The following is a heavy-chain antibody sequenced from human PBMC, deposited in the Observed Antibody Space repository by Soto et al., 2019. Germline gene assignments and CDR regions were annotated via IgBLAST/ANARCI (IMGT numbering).Heavy chain of an antibody. Sequence: PGGSLRLSCAASGFTFSSYAMSWVRQAPGKGLEWVSAISGSGGSTYYADSVKGRFTISRDNSKNTLYLQMNSLRAEDTAVYYSAKIYDSSGYYRHWGQGTLVTVSS. J-gene: IGHJ4*02. D-gene: IGHD3-22*01. V-gene: IGHV3-23*01. CDR3: AKIYDSSGYYRH. CDR1: GFTFSSYA. CDR2: ISGSGGST.